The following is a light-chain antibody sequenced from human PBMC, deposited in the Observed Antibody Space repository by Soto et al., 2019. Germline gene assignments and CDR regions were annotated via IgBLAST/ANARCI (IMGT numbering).Light chain of an antibody. J-gene: IGKJ1*01. V-gene: IGKV3-15*01. CDR3: QEYSKWPPGGT. CDR1: QSVSSD. CDR2: GAS. Sequence: EIVMTQSPATLSVSPGERATLSCRASQSVSSDLAWYQQKPGQPPRLLIYGASTRATGIPARITGSGSGTDFTLTIHSLQSEDFAVYYCQEYSKWPPGGTFGQGTKVEIK.